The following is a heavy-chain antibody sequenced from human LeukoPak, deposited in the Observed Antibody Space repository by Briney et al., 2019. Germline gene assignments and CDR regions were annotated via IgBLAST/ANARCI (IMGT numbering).Heavy chain of an antibody. CDR1: GFTFSSYE. CDR2: ISSSGSTI. D-gene: IGHD6-19*01. CDR3: ARDGRKWLAPFDY. Sequence: GGSLRLSCVASGFTFSSYEMNWVRQAPGKGLEWVSYISSSGSTIYYADSVKGRFTISRDNAKNSLYLQMNSLRAEDTAVYYCARDGRKWLAPFDYWGQGTLVTVSS. J-gene: IGHJ4*02. V-gene: IGHV3-48*03.